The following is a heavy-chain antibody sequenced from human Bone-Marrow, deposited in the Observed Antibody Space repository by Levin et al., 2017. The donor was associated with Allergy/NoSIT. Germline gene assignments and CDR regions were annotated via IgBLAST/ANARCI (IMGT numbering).Heavy chain of an antibody. D-gene: IGHD4-17*01. CDR3: AKDIDEHTGPLTTVTYLFDY. CDR2: ISGSGDRT. Sequence: GESLKISCAASGFTFSSYPMSWVRQAPGKGLEWVSSISGSGDRTYYTDSVKGRFTILRDNSKNTLYMQMDSLRADDTAVYYCAKDIDEHTGPLTTVTYLFDYWGQGTVAAGSS. V-gene: IGHV3-23*01. J-gene: IGHJ4*02. CDR1: GFTFSSYP.